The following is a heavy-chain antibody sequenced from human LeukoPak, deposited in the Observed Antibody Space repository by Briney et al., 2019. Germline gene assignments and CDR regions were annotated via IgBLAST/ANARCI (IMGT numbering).Heavy chain of an antibody. CDR3: ARDCYDSGNFDY. Sequence: SETLSLTCAVSDYSISSGYYWGWIRQPPGKGLEWIGSIYHSGSTYYNPSLRSRVTISVDTPKNQFSLKLSSVTAADTAVYYCARDCYDSGNFDYWGQGTLVTVSS. CDR2: IYHSGST. CDR1: DYSISSGYY. V-gene: IGHV4-38-2*02. D-gene: IGHD3-22*01. J-gene: IGHJ4*02.